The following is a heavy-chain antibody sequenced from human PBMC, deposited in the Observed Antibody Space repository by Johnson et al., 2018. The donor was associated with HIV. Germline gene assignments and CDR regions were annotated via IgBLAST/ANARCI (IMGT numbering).Heavy chain of an antibody. CDR3: ARGEGAFDI. Sequence: VQLVESGGGSVQPGGSLRLSCAAAGFTFTEHWMSWVRKAPGKGLEWVSTINWSGGSTTYADSVKGRFTISRDNAKNSLYVQMNSLRAEDTALYYCARGEGAFDIWGQGTMVTVSS. CDR2: INWSGGST. J-gene: IGHJ3*02. CDR1: GFTFTEHW. V-gene: IGHV3-20*04.